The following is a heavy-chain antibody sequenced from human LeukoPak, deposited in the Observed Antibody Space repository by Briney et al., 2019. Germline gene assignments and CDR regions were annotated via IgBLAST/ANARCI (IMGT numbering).Heavy chain of an antibody. Sequence: GGSLRLSCAASGFTFTSYWMSWVRQAPGKGLEWVANIKQDGSEKYYVDSVKGRFTISRDNAKNSLCLQMNSLRAEDTAVYYCARAAGKNWNQDYWGQGTLVTVSS. J-gene: IGHJ4*02. V-gene: IGHV3-7*01. CDR3: ARAAGKNWNQDY. D-gene: IGHD1-1*01. CDR2: IKQDGSEK. CDR1: GFTFTSYW.